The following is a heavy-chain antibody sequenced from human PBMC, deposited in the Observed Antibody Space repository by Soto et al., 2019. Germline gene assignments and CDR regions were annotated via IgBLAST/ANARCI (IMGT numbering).Heavy chain of an antibody. CDR3: GRLEGLATISYYFDY. Sequence: SETLSLTCAVYGGSFSSYYVGWVRQPPGKGLEWIGSVYYSGSTYYNPSLESRVTISVDKSKNQFSLKLMSLSAADTAVYYCGRLEGLATISYYFDYWGQGALVTVSS. J-gene: IGHJ4*02. D-gene: IGHD3-9*01. CDR2: VYYSGST. V-gene: IGHV4-39*01. CDR1: GGSFSSYY.